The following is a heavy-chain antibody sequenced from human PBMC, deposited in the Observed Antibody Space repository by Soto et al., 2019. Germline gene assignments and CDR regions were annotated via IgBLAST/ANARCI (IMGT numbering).Heavy chain of an antibody. D-gene: IGHD2-8*01. CDR3: AKHQTDARYYYYGMDV. CDR2: ISGSGGST. J-gene: IGHJ6*02. CDR1: GFTFSSYA. V-gene: IGHV3-23*01. Sequence: GGSLRLSCAASGFTFSSYAMSWVRQAPGKGLEWVSAISGSGGSTYYADSVKGRFTISRDNSKITLYLQMNSLRAEDTAVYYCAKHQTDARYYYYGMDVWGQGTTVTVSS.